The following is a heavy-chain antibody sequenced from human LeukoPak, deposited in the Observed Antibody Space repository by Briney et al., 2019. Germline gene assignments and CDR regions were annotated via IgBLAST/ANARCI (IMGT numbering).Heavy chain of an antibody. CDR3: ARDSYQDYYGRFDP. CDR1: GFTGSNNY. CDR2: ISAGGGST. J-gene: IGHJ5*02. Sequence: GGSLRLSCAASGFTGSNNYVSWVRQAPGKGLEWVSAISAGGGSTYYADSVKGRFTISRDNSKNTLYLQMNGLTAEDTAMYYCARDSYQDYYGRFDPWGQGTLVIVSS. D-gene: IGHD3-10*01. V-gene: IGHV3-23*01.